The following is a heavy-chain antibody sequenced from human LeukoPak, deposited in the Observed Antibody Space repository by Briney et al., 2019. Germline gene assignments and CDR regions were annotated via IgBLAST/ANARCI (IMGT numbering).Heavy chain of an antibody. CDR1: GYTFTTNA. D-gene: IGHD3-10*01. Sequence: ASVKVSCKASGYTFTTNAMNWVRQAPGQGLEWMGWINTNTGNPTYAQGFTGRFVFSLDTSVSTAYLQISSLKAEDTAVYYCARGPRYHGSGTYYFDYWGQGTLVTVSS. J-gene: IGHJ4*02. V-gene: IGHV7-4-1*02. CDR3: ARGPRYHGSGTYYFDY. CDR2: INTNTGNP.